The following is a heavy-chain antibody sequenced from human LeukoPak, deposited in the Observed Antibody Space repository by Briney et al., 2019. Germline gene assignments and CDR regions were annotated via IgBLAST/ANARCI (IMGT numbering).Heavy chain of an antibody. J-gene: IGHJ5*02. CDR1: GFTFSSFA. Sequence: GGSLRLSCAASGFTFSSFAMNWVRQAPGKGLEWVSYISSTGLTIYYADSVKGRFTISRDNAKNTLYLQMSSLRAEDTAMYYCARDKMGHVAVTSTWFDPWGHGTPVTVSS. V-gene: IGHV3-48*01. CDR3: ARDKMGHVAVTSTWFDP. D-gene: IGHD6-19*01. CDR2: ISSTGLTI.